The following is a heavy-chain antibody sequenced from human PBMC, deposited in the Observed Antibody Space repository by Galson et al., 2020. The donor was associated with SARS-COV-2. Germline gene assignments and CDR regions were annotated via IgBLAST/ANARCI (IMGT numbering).Heavy chain of an antibody. CDR1: GFTYSSYW. CDR3: TNYYHSSGSYAFDV. V-gene: IGHV3-7*01. Sequence: TGGSLRLSCAASGFTYSSYWMSWVRQAPGKGLEWVANINQDGNEKYFVDSVKGRFTISRDNAKNSLYLQMNNLRAEDTAIYYCTNYYHSSGSYAFDVWGQGTMVTVSS. J-gene: IGHJ3*01. CDR2: INQDGNEK. D-gene: IGHD3-22*01.